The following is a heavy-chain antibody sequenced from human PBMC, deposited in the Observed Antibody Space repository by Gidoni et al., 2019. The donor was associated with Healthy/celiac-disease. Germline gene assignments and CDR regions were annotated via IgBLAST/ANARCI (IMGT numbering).Heavy chain of an antibody. Sequence: QVQLQESGPGLVKPSETLSLTCTVSGGSISSYYWSWIRQPPGKGLEWIGYIYYSGSTNYNPSLKSRVTISVDTSKNQFSLKLSSVTAADTAVYYCARSDREFDYWGQGTLVTVSS. D-gene: IGHD3-22*01. CDR2: IYYSGST. CDR3: ARSDREFDY. J-gene: IGHJ4*02. CDR1: GGSISSYY. V-gene: IGHV4-59*01.